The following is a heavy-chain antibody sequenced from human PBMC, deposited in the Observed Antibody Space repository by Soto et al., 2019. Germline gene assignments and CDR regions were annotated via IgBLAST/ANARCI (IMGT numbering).Heavy chain of an antibody. CDR1: GFTFSSHD. CDR2: IGTVGDT. CDR3: ARESYGMDV. J-gene: IGHJ6*02. Sequence: GGSLRLSCAASGFTFSSHDMHWVRQATGKGLEWVSVIGTVGDTYYSGSVRGRFTISRDNAKNSLYLQMNSLRAGDTAVYYCARESYGMDVWGQGTTVTVSS. V-gene: IGHV3-13*04.